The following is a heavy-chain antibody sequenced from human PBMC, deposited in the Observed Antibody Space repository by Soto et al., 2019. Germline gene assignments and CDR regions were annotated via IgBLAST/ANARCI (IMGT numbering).Heavy chain of an antibody. D-gene: IGHD1-1*01. CDR2: MYYTGTT. Sequence: QLRLQESGPGLVRPSEPLSLTCTVSGGSISSGTSYWGWIRQSPVKGLEWIGSMYYTGTTDYNSSLKSRATISVDMSKNQFSLKLSSVTAADTAVYFCAIVRPTNNWYSFDVWGQGSLVTVS. V-gene: IGHV4-39*01. CDR1: GGSISSGTSY. CDR3: AIVRPTNNWYSFDV. J-gene: IGHJ3*01.